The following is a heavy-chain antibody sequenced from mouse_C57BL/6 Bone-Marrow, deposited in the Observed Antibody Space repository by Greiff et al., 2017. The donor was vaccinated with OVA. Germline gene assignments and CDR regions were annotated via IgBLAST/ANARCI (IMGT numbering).Heavy chain of an antibody. Sequence: EVKVVESGGGLVKPGGSLKLSCAASGFTFSDYGMHWVRQAPEKGLEWVAYISSGSSTIYYADTVKGRFTISRDNAKNTLFLQMTSLRSEDTAMYYCARENYGSSYDAMDYWGQGTSVTVSS. CDR3: ARENYGSSYDAMDY. J-gene: IGHJ4*01. CDR1: GFTFSDYG. V-gene: IGHV5-17*01. D-gene: IGHD1-1*01. CDR2: ISSGSSTI.